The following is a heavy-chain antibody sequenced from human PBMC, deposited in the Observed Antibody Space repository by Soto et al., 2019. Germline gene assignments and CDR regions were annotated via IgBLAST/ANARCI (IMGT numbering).Heavy chain of an antibody. J-gene: IGHJ4*02. D-gene: IGHD3-3*01. CDR2: IYWDDDK. Sequence: QITLNESGPTVVRPTETLTLTCRFSGFSLTTSGVGVGWIRQSPGKAPEGLALIYWDDDKRYSASLKSRLTITTDTSQNPVVLTVSDLDPTDTATYYCANRVLRTVFGLVTTTAIYFDFWGQGTPVAVSS. CDR3: ANRVLRTVFGLVTTTAIYFDF. CDR1: GFSLTTSGVG. V-gene: IGHV2-5*02.